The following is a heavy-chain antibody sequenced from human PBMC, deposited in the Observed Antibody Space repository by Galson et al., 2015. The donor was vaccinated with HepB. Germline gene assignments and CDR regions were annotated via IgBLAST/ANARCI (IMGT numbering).Heavy chain of an antibody. D-gene: IGHD1-26*01. CDR2: IGASGGTT. Sequence: SLRLSCAASGITFSNYAFSWVRQAPGKGLEWLSSIGASGGTTYYPDSVKGRFTISRDNSKNTLYLQINSLRAEDTAMYYCAKPVGAPVKGWFDPWGQGTLVIVSS. CDR1: GITFSNYA. J-gene: IGHJ5*02. CDR3: AKPVGAPVKGWFDP. V-gene: IGHV3-23*01.